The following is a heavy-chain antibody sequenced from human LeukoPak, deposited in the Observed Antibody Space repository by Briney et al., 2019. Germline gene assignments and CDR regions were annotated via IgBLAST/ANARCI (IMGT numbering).Heavy chain of an antibody. J-gene: IGHJ6*03. Sequence: SETLSLTCAVYGGSFSGYYWSWIRQPPGKGLEWIGEINHSGGTNYNPSLKSRVTISVDTSKNQFSLKLSSVTAADTAVYYCARRITMVRGVIGSFGAYYYMDVWGKGTTVTISS. CDR3: ARRITMVRGVIGSFGAYYYMDV. CDR2: INHSGGT. V-gene: IGHV4-34*01. D-gene: IGHD3-10*01. CDR1: GGSFSGYY.